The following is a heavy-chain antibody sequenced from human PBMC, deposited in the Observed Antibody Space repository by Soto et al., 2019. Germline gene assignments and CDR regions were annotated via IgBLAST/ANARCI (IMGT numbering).Heavy chain of an antibody. Sequence: GGSLRLSCAVSGFSFSSYGMQWVRQAPGKGLEWVAVISYDGSNKHYADSVKGRFTISRDNSRNTLDLQMNSLRAEDTAVYYCAKDTYSSDRSGYYTYDHWGQGTQVTVSS. CDR2: ISYDGSNK. V-gene: IGHV3-30*18. CDR1: GFSFSSYG. D-gene: IGHD3-22*01. J-gene: IGHJ4*02. CDR3: AKDTYSSDRSGYYTYDH.